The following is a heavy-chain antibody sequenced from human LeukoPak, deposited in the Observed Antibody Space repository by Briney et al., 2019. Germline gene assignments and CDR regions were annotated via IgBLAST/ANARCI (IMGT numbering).Heavy chain of an antibody. Sequence: GGSLRLSCAASGFTVSSNYMSWVRQAPGKGLEWVSVIYSGGSTYYADSVKGRFTISRDNSENTLYLQMNSLRAEDTAVYYCARDNPITFGGVIVSPGAFDIWGQGTMVTVSS. J-gene: IGHJ3*02. CDR1: GFTVSSNY. CDR2: IYSGGST. D-gene: IGHD3-16*02. V-gene: IGHV3-53*01. CDR3: ARDNPITFGGVIVSPGAFDI.